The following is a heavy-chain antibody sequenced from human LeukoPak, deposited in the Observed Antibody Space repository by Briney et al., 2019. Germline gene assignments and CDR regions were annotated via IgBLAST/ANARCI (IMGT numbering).Heavy chain of an antibody. CDR3: SSAPTADKEGASFDY. CDR1: GFTFDDYA. V-gene: IGHV3-9*03. J-gene: IGHJ4*01. Sequence: SLRLSCAASGFTFDDYAMHWVRQAPGKGLEWISGISWNSGSIGYADYVQGRFAISRNNANNSLYLQMNSLRSDDLAMYYCSSAPTADKEGASFDYWGKGTMVTVSS. D-gene: IGHD2-21*02. CDR2: ISWNSGSI.